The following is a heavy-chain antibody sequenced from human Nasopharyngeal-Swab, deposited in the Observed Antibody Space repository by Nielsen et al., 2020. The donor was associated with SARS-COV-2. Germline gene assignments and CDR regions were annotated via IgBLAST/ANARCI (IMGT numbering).Heavy chain of an antibody. CDR1: GFTFSSYW. CDR2: VKQDGSEK. V-gene: IGHV3-7*01. D-gene: IGHD3-10*01. CDR3: ARGASDYGSGSYFAEDYYYYGMDV. Sequence: GESLKISCAASGFTFSSYWMNWVRQAPGKGLEWVANVKQDGSEKYYVDSVKGRFTISRDNAKNSLYLQMNSLRAEDTAVYYCARGASDYGSGSYFAEDYYYYGMDVWGQGTTVTVSS. J-gene: IGHJ6*02.